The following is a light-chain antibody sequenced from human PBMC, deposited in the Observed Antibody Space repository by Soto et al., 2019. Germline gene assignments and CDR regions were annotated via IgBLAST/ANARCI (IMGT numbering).Light chain of an antibody. V-gene: IGKV1-27*01. CDR3: QKYTNVPA. CDR2: AAS. Sequence: DIQMTQSPSSLTASVGDRVTITCRASQGISNYLAWYQQIPGKVPKLLISAASTLQSGVPSRFSGSGSRTDFTLNISSLQPQDVAAYYCQKYTNVPAFGGGTKVEI. CDR1: QGISNY. J-gene: IGKJ4*01.